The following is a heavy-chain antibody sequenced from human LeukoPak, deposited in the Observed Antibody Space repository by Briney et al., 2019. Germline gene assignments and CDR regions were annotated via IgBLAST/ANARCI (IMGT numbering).Heavy chain of an antibody. D-gene: IGHD2-8*01. CDR2: ISSSSSYI. V-gene: IGHV3-21*04. J-gene: IGHJ4*02. CDR3: AKDPDCTSGICYTFFDY. Sequence: KSGGSLRLSCAASGFTFSSYSMNWVRQAPGKGLEWVSSISSSSSYIYYADSVKGRFTISRDNSKNTLYLQMNSLRAEDTAVYYCAKDPDCTSGICYTFFDYWGQGTLVTVSS. CDR1: GFTFSSYS.